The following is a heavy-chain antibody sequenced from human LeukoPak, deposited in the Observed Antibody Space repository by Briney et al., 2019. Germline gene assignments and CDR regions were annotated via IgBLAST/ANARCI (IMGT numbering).Heavy chain of an antibody. D-gene: IGHD6-19*01. CDR1: GLRFSSYW. J-gene: IGHJ4*02. CDR3: VSGSDWIFDY. V-gene: IGHV3-7*01. Sequence: GGSLRLSCAASGLRFSSYWMDWVRQAPGKGLEWVAHIKEDGSGEYYVDSVKGRFTISIDNAKKSMYLQMNSLRVEDTAIYYCVSGSDWIFDYWGQGTLVTVSS. CDR2: IKEDGSGE.